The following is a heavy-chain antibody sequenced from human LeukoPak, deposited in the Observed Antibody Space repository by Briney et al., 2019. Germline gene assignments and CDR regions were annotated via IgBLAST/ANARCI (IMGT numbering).Heavy chain of an antibody. D-gene: IGHD4-23*01. J-gene: IGHJ6*02. V-gene: IGHV7-4-1*02. CDR2: INTNTGNP. CDR1: GYTFTSYA. Sequence: ASVKVSCKASGYTFTSYAMNWVRQAPGQGLEWMGWINTNTGNPTYAQGFTGRFVFSLDTSVSTAYLQISSLKAEDTAVYYCARCGGNYYYYGMDVWGQGTTVTVSS. CDR3: ARCGGNYYYYGMDV.